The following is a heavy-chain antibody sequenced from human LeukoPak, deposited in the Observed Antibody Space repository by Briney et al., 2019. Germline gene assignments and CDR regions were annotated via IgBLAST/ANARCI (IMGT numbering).Heavy chain of an antibody. Sequence: SETLSLTCAVYGGSFSGYYWSWIRQPPGKGLEWIGEINHSGSTNYNPSLKSRVTIFVDTSKNQFSLRLSSVTAADTAVYYCARQVAGGAAGTFFDYWGQGTLVTVSS. V-gene: IGHV4-34*01. J-gene: IGHJ4*02. CDR3: ARQVAGGAAGTFFDY. D-gene: IGHD6-13*01. CDR2: INHSGST. CDR1: GGSFSGYY.